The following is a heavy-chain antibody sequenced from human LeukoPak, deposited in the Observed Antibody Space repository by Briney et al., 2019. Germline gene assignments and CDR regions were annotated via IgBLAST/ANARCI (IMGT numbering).Heavy chain of an antibody. J-gene: IGHJ4*02. CDR2: IIPIFGTA. V-gene: IGHV1-69*13. CDR3: ARGLSLAVPFDY. D-gene: IGHD2/OR15-2a*01. CDR1: GGTFSSYA. Sequence: ASVKVSCKASGGTFSSYAISWVRQAPGQGLEWMGGIIPIFGTANYAQKFQGRVTITADESTSTAYMELSSLRSEDTAVYYCARGLSLAVPFDYWGQGTLVTVSS.